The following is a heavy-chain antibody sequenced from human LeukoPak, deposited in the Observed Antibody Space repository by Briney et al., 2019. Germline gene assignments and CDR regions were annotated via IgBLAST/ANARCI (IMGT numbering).Heavy chain of an antibody. V-gene: IGHV1-2*02. J-gene: IGHJ4*02. CDR2: MNPDTGGT. Sequence: ASVKVSCKTSGYTFTDYYIHWVRQAPGQGLEWMGWMNPDTGGTNYAQKFQGRVTMTGDTSISTAYIDLNRLRSDDTAVYYCARDLETLTPTTPVGYWGQGTLVTVSS. CDR3: ARDLETLTPTTPVGY. D-gene: IGHD1-26*01. CDR1: GYTFTDYY.